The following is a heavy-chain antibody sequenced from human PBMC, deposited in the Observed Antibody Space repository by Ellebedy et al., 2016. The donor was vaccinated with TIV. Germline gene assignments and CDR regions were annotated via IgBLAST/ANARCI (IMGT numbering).Heavy chain of an antibody. CDR1: GFTFSSYE. V-gene: IGHV3-48*03. Sequence: GESLKISCAASGFTFSSYEMNWVRQAPGKGLEWVSCITNSGSTIYYADSVKGRFTISRDNAKNSLYLQMNSLRAEDTAVYYCARDCLDSICSGDYYFDLWGQGTLVTVSS. CDR2: ITNSGSTI. CDR3: ARDCLDSICSGDYYFDL. D-gene: IGHD2-8*02. J-gene: IGHJ4*02.